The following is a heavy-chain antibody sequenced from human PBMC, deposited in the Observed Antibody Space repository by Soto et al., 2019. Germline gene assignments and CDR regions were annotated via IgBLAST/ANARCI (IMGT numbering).Heavy chain of an antibody. D-gene: IGHD6-13*01. V-gene: IGHV3-30-3*01. J-gene: IGHJ5*02. CDR3: ARSLVDSSSWYGWGHWFDP. CDR1: GFTFSSYA. Sequence: GGSLRLCCAASGFTFSSYAMHWVRQAPGKGLEWVAVISYDGSNKYYADSVKGRFTISRDNSKNTLYLQMNSLRAEDTAVYYCARSLVDSSSWYGWGHWFDPWGQGTLVTVSS. CDR2: ISYDGSNK.